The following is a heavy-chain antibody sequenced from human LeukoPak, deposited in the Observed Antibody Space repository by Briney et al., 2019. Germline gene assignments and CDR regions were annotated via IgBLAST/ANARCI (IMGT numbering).Heavy chain of an antibody. D-gene: IGHD1/OR15-1a*01. Sequence: GGSLRLSCAASGFTFSTYGVHWVRQAPGKGLEWVALIWFDGSKRYYGDSLKGRFTVSRDNSKNTLYLQVDSLRAEDTAVYYCAKHVGNNQDGRYFDYWGQGTLVTVSS. CDR1: GFTFSTYG. V-gene: IGHV3-33*06. CDR3: AKHVGNNQDGRYFDY. J-gene: IGHJ4*02. CDR2: IWFDGSKR.